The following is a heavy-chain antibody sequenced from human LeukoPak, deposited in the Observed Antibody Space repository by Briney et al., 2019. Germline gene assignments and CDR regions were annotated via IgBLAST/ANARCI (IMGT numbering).Heavy chain of an antibody. CDR3: ARHDAGIAARPFDN. Sequence: PSETLSLTCTVSRGSISGSIRSYYWSWLRQPPGKGLEWIAYIHASGPTNYNPSLKSRITISVDTSKNQFSLKLSSVTAADTAVYYCARHDAGIAARPFDNWGQGTLVTVSS. CDR1: RGSISGSIRSYY. J-gene: IGHJ4*02. V-gene: IGHV4-4*09. D-gene: IGHD6-6*01. CDR2: IHASGPT.